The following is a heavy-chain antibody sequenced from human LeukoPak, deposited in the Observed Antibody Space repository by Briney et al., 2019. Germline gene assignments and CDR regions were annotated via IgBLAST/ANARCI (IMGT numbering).Heavy chain of an antibody. CDR2: ITGKTNGGTT. D-gene: IGHD5-24*01. Sequence: GGSLRLSCAASGFTFSDAWMSWVRQAPGKGLEWAGHITGKTNGGTTDYAAPVKGRFTVSRDDSKNTLYLQMNSLKIEDTAVYYCARGLRTMATIIDYWGQGTLVTVSS. CDR3: ARGLRTMATIIDY. CDR1: GFTFSDAW. V-gene: IGHV3-15*01. J-gene: IGHJ4*02.